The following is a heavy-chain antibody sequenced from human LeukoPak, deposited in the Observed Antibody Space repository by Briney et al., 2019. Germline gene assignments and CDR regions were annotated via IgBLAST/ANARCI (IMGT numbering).Heavy chain of an antibody. V-gene: IGHV3-21*01. D-gene: IGHD3-10*01. CDR1: GFTFSGYS. Sequence: GGSLRLSCAASGFTFSGYSMNWVRQAPGKGLEWVSSISSSSSYIYYADSVKGRFTISRDNAKNSLYLQMNSLRAEDTAVYYCARDPVLWLRSYGMDVWGQGTTVTVSS. J-gene: IGHJ6*02. CDR2: ISSSSSYI. CDR3: ARDPVLWLRSYGMDV.